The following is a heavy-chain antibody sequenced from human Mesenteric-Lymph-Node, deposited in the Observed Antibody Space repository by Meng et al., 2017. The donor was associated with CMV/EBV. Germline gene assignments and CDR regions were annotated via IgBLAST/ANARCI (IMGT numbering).Heavy chain of an antibody. Sequence: ASGYSFTDHLIHWVRQAPGQGLEWMGWINTNNGGTNSAQKFHGRVTMTRDTSISTAYMELSSLIYDDTAVYFCASGGPTVSGLAVDHWGQGTLVTVSS. V-gene: IGHV1-2*02. D-gene: IGHD3-22*01. J-gene: IGHJ4*02. CDR2: INTNNGGT. CDR3: ASGGPTVSGLAVDH. CDR1: GYSFTDHL.